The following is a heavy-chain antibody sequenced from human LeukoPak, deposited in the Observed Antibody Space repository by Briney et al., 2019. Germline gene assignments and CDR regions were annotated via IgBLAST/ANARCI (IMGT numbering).Heavy chain of an antibody. Sequence: GRSLRLSCAASGFTFSSYGMHWVRQAPGKGLEWVAVIPYDGSNKYYADSVKGRFTISRDNSKNTLYLQMNGLRAEDTAVYYCARGLTTVTPPFNYWGQGTLVTVSS. J-gene: IGHJ4*02. V-gene: IGHV3-30*03. CDR3: ARGLTTVTPPFNY. CDR2: IPYDGSNK. D-gene: IGHD4-17*01. CDR1: GFTFSSYG.